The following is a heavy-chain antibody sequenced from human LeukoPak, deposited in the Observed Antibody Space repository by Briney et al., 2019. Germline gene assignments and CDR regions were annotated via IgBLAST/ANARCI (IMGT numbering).Heavy chain of an antibody. CDR2: LSSSSTYT. CDR1: GFTFSDYY. V-gene: IGHV3-11*03. J-gene: IGHJ3*01. Sequence: GGSLRLSCAASGFTFSDYYMSWIRRAPGKGLEWVSYLSSSSTYTNYADSVKGRFTISRDNAKNSLYLQMNRLRAEDTAVYYCATLQSNAFDLWGQGTMVTVSS. CDR3: ATLQSNAFDL.